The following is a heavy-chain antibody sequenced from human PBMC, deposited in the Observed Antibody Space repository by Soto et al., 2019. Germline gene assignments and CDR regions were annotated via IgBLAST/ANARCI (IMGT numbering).Heavy chain of an antibody. CDR1: GFTFSSYA. D-gene: IGHD5-18*01. J-gene: IGHJ4*02. V-gene: IGHV3-23*01. CDR2: ISGSGGST. Sequence: EVQLLESGGGLVQPGGSLRLSCAASGFTFSSYAMSWVRQAPGKGLEWVSAISGSGGSTYYADSVKGRFTISRDNSKNTLYLQMNSLRAEDTAVYYCAKDRTEWWIQLWTDFDYWGQGTLVTVSS. CDR3: AKDRTEWWIQLWTDFDY.